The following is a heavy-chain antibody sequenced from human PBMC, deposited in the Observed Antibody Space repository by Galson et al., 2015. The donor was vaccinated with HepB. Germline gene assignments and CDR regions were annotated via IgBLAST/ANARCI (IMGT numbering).Heavy chain of an antibody. Sequence: SLRLSCAASGITFSSYVMSWVRQAPGKGLEWVSAISGSGGTTYYADSVKGRFTISRDNSKNTLYLQMNSLRAEDTAVYYCAKDPRGRPSRGYFDYWGQGTLVTVSS. J-gene: IGHJ4*02. CDR1: GITFSSYV. V-gene: IGHV3-23*01. CDR3: AKDPRGRPSRGYFDY. D-gene: IGHD3-10*01. CDR2: ISGSGGTT.